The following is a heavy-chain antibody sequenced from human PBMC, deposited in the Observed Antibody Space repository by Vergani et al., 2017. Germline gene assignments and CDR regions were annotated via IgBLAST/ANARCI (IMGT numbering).Heavy chain of an antibody. Sequence: EVQLVESGGGLVQPGGSLRLSCAASGFTFSSYGMSWVRQAPGKGLEWVANIKQDESEKYYVDSVKGRFTISRDNAKHSLYLQMNSLRAEDTAVYYCARHGGSGWSLDYWGQGTLVTVSS. J-gene: IGHJ4*02. CDR1: GFTFSSYG. CDR2: IKQDESEK. D-gene: IGHD6-19*01. V-gene: IGHV3-7*01. CDR3: ARHGGSGWSLDY.